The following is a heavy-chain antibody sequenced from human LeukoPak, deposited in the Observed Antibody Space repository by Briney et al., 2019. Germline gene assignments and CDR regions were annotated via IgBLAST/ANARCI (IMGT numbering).Heavy chain of an antibody. D-gene: IGHD4-23*01. CDR2: ISGSGGST. CDR1: ASTISSYA. CDR3: AKDRGYGGNLDYYGMDV. V-gene: IGHV3-23*01. J-gene: IGHJ6*02. Sequence: AGSLSLICATSASTISSYAMNWVRQAPGKGLDWVSGISGSGGSTYYADSVKGRFTISRDNSKNTLYLQMNSLRAEDTAVYYCAKDRGYGGNLDYYGMDVWGQGTTVTVSS.